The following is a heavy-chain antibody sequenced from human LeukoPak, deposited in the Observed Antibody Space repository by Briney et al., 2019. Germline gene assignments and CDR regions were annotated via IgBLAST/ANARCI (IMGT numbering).Heavy chain of an antibody. Sequence: PGGSLRLSCAASGFTFSSFAMSWVRQAPGKGLEWVSTISSSGGSTYYADSVKGRFTISRDNSKNTQLLQMNSLRAEDTAVYYCAKYPSQRGYFYGFYYFDYWGQGTLVTVSS. CDR2: ISSSGGST. V-gene: IGHV3-23*01. CDR3: AKYPSQRGYFYGFYYFDY. CDR1: GFTFSSFA. J-gene: IGHJ4*02. D-gene: IGHD5-18*01.